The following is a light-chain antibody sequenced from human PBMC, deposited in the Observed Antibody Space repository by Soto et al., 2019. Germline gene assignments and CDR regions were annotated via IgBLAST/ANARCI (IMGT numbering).Light chain of an antibody. Sequence: DIQMTQSPSTLSASVEDRVTITCRASQSISSWLAWYQQKPGKAPKLLIYDASSLESGVPSRFSGSGSGTEFTLTISSLQPDDFATYYCQQYNSYSSTFGQGTKVEIK. CDR2: DAS. V-gene: IGKV1-5*01. CDR1: QSISSW. CDR3: QQYNSYSST. J-gene: IGKJ1*01.